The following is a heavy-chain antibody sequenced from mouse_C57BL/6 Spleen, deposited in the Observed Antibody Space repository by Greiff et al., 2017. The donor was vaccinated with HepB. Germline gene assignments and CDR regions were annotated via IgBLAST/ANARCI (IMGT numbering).Heavy chain of an antibody. V-gene: IGHV3-6*01. CDR2: ISYDGSN. Sequence: ESGPGLVKPSQSLSLTCSVTGYSITSGYYWNWIRQFPGNKLEWMGYISYDGSNNYNPSLKNRISITRDTSKNQFFLKLNSVTTEDTATYYCARVPYLYYAMDYWGQGTSVTVSS. CDR1: GYSITSGYY. D-gene: IGHD5-1*01. CDR3: ARVPYLYYAMDY. J-gene: IGHJ4*01.